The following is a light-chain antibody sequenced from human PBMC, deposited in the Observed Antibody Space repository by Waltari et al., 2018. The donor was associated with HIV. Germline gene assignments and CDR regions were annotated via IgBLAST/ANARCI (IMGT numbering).Light chain of an antibody. J-gene: IGKJ5*01. CDR2: GAS. CDR3: HQYGDSAIS. V-gene: IGKV3-20*01. CDR1: QSVSSNY. Sequence: ETVLTQSPGTLSLSPGERATLSCRASQSVSSNYLAWYQQKPGQAPRLLIYGASTRATGIPDRFSGSGSGTDFTLTISRLEPADFAVYYCHQYGDSAISFGQGTRLEIK.